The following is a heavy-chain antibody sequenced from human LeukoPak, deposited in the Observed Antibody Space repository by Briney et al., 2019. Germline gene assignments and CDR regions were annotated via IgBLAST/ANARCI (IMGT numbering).Heavy chain of an antibody. CDR1: GFTFGSYG. J-gene: IGHJ4*02. Sequence: GGSLRFSCEAAGFTFGSYGMHWVRQAPGKGLGWVAIIWHDGSTQLYADSVKGRFIITRDDSKNTLYLEMNSLRVEDTAVYYCAREASGYYRDFWGQGTLVIVSS. CDR3: AREASGYYRDF. V-gene: IGHV3-33*01. D-gene: IGHD3-3*01. CDR2: IWHDGSTQ.